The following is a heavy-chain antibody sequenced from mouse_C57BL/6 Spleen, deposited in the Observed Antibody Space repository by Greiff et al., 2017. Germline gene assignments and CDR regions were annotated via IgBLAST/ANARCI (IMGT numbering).Heavy chain of an antibody. V-gene: IGHV1-81*01. CDR2: IYPRSGNT. CDR3: ARRDGNWEGDY. D-gene: IGHD4-1*01. J-gene: IGHJ2*01. CDR1: GYTFTSYG. Sequence: VQLQQSGAELARPGASVMLSCKASGYTFTSYGISWVKQRTGQGLEWIGEIYPRSGNTYYNETFKGKATLTADKSSSTAYMELRSLTSEDSAVYYCARRDGNWEGDYWGQGTTLTVSS.